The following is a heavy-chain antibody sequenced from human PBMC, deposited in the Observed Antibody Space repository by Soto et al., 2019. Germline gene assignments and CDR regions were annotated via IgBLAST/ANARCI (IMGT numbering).Heavy chain of an antibody. CDR2: ISAYNGNT. CDR1: GYTFTIYG. V-gene: IGHV1-18*01. D-gene: IGHD2-15*01. J-gene: IGHJ4*02. Sequence: ASLKVSCKASGYTFTIYGISWVLQAPGQGLEWMGWISAYNGNTNYAQKLQGRVTMTTDTSTSTAYMELRSLRSDDTAVYYCARGLDMAPFDYWGQGTLVTVSS. CDR3: ARGLDMAPFDY.